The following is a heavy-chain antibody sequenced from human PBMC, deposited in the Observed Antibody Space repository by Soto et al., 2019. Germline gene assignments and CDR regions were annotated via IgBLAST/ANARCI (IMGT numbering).Heavy chain of an antibody. Sequence: ASVKVSCKASGYTFTNYGISWVRPAPGQGLEWMGWISAYNGNTNYAQNLQGRVTMTTYTSTSTAYMELRSLRSDDTAVYYCARVDVLRFLEWLIGGQGTLVTVSS. CDR2: ISAYNGNT. V-gene: IGHV1-18*04. CDR3: ARVDVLRFLEWLI. J-gene: IGHJ4*02. D-gene: IGHD3-3*01. CDR1: GYTFTNYG.